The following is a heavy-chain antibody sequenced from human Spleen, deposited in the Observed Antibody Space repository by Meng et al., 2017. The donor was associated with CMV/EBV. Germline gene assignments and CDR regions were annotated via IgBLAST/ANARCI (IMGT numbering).Heavy chain of an antibody. J-gene: IGHJ4*02. CDR1: GYSVNDDQ. CDR3: ARDGPHCSVGGCYFDF. V-gene: IGHV1-2*02. Sequence: GYSVNDDQINWVRQAPGQGLEWMGWIDPNSGGTNYAQKFQDRVIMTSDTSTSTVYMELNNLRGDDRAVYYCARDGPHCSVGGCYFDFWGQGSLVTVSS. CDR2: IDPNSGGT. D-gene: IGHD2-15*01.